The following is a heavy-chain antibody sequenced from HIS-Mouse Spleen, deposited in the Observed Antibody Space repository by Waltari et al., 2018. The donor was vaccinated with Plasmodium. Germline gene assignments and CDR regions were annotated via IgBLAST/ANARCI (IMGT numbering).Heavy chain of an antibody. Sequence: QVQLQQWGAGLLKPSETLSLTCAVYGGSFSGYYWSWIRQHPGKGLEWIGEIKHSGSTNYNPSLKSRVTISVDTSKNQFSLKLSSVTAADTAVYYCARDPYYDYVGGTFDIWGQGTMVTVSS. J-gene: IGHJ3*02. CDR2: IKHSGST. D-gene: IGHD3-16*01. CDR3: ARDPYYDYVGGTFDI. CDR1: GGSFSGYY. V-gene: IGHV4-34*01.